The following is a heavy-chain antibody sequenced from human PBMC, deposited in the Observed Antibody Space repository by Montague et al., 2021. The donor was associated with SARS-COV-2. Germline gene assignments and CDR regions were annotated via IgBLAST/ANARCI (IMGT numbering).Heavy chain of an antibody. CDR1: GFTFSSYS. CDR3: AKQTGAQTSYYYYGMDV. J-gene: IGHJ6*02. CDR2: TSYDGSYK. Sequence: SLRLSCAASGFTFSSYSMHWVRQSPGKGLEWVALTSYDGSYKYYADSVKGRFTISRDNSKNTLYLQMNSLRGEDTAVYYCAKQTGAQTSYYYYGMDVWGQGTTVTVSS. V-gene: IGHV3-30*18. D-gene: IGHD1-14*01.